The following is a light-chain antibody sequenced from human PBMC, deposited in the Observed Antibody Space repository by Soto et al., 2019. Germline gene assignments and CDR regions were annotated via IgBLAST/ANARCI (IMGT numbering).Light chain of an antibody. CDR3: SSYTSSYTDV. V-gene: IGLV2-14*03. CDR1: SSDVGGYNF. J-gene: IGLJ1*01. Sequence: QSALTQPASVSGSPGQSVTISCAGTSSDVGGYNFVSWYQQHPGKAPQLMIYDVSSRPSGVSNRFSGSKSGNTASLTISGLQAEDEADYYCSSYTSSYTDVFGTGTKVTV. CDR2: DVS.